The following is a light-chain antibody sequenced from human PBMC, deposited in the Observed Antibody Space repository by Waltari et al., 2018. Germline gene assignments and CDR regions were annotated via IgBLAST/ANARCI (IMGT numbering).Light chain of an antibody. CDR2: DKN. J-gene: IGLJ2*01. V-gene: IGLV3-19*01. CDR3: HSRDASGVGGS. Sequence: SSELTQDPAVSVAMGQTVRITCQGDRLRSYYASWYQQRPGQAPSLVMYDKNNRPSGVPDRFSGSTSHNTASLTITGAQAEDEASYYCHSRDASGVGGSFGGGTKLTVL. CDR1: RLRSYY.